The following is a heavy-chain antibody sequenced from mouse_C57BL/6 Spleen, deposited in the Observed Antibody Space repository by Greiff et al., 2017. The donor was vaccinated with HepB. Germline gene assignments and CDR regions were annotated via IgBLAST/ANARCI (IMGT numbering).Heavy chain of an antibody. CDR1: GYTFTDYE. CDR2: IDPETGGT. V-gene: IGHV1-15*01. Sequence: QVQLKQSGAELVRPGASVTLSCKASGYTFTDYEMHWVKQTPVHGLEWIGAIDPETGGTAYNQKFKGKVILTADKSSSTAYMELRSLTSEDSAVYYCTLTAQADYWGQGTTLTVSS. CDR3: TLTAQADY. J-gene: IGHJ2*01. D-gene: IGHD3-2*02.